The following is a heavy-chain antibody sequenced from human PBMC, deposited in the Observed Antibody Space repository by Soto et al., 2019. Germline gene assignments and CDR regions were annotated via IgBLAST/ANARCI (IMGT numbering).Heavy chain of an antibody. V-gene: IGHV3-7*03. Sequence: EVQLVESGGGSVRPGGSLRLSCVASGFTFDKSWMTWVRRAPGKGLEWVANIKQDGGEKQYVDSVRGRFIISRDNLKKSLFLQMSSLRVEDTAIYYCARDPYDTDSLSYGAFDIWGRGTVVTVSS. J-gene: IGHJ3*02. CDR3: ARDPYDTDSLSYGAFDI. CDR2: IKQDGGEK. D-gene: IGHD3-16*01. CDR1: GFTFDKSW.